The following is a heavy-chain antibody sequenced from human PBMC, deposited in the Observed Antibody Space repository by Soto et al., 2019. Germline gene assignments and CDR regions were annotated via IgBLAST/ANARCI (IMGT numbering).Heavy chain of an antibody. CDR2: IYYSGST. CDR1: GGSISSYY. Sequence: SETLSLTCTVSGGSISSYYWSWIRQPPGKGLEWIGYIYYSGSTNYNPSLKSRVTISVDTSKNQFSLKLGSVTAADTAVYYCARHTGVAGTRRLYYYYMDVWGKGTTVTVSS. CDR3: ARHTGVAGTRRLYYYYMDV. J-gene: IGHJ6*03. D-gene: IGHD6-19*01. V-gene: IGHV4-59*08.